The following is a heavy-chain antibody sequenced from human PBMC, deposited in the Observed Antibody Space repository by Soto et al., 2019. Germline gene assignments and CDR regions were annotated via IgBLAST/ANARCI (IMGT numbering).Heavy chain of an antibody. V-gene: IGHV3-23*01. Sequence: EVQLLESGGGLVQSGGSLRLSCAASEFSFSSYAMSWVRQAPGKGLEWVSAISDSGGRTYYADSVKGRFTISRDNSKTTLFLQINSPGAEDTAIYFCAKGLCYGGSWYSRDYWGQGTLVTVSS. J-gene: IGHJ4*02. CDR3: AKGLCYGGSWYSRDY. D-gene: IGHD2-15*01. CDR1: EFSFSSYA. CDR2: ISDSGGRT.